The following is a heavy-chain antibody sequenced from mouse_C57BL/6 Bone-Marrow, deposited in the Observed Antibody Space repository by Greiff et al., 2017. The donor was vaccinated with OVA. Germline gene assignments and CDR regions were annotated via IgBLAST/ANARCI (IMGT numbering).Heavy chain of an antibody. CDR2: ISNLAYSI. CDR3: AKTTVVPFAY. J-gene: IGHJ3*01. V-gene: IGHV5-15*01. Sequence: EVQLVESGGGLVQPGGSLKLSCAASGFTFSDYGMAWVRQAPRKGPEWVAFISNLAYSIYYADTVTGRFTISRENAKNTLYLEMSSLRSEDTAMYYCAKTTVVPFAYWGQGTLVTVSA. D-gene: IGHD1-1*01. CDR1: GFTFSDYG.